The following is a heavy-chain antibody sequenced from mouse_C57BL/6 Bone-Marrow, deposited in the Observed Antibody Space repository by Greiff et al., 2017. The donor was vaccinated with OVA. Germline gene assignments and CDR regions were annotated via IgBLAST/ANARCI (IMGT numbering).Heavy chain of an antibody. CDR3: ARPYVRGFDY. CDR1: GFTFSSYT. Sequence: EVKLVESGGGLVKPGGSLKLSCAASGFTFSSYTMSWVRQTPEKRLEWVATISGGGGNTYYPDSVKGRFTISRDNAKNTLYLQMSSLRSEDTALYYCARPYVRGFDYWGQGTTLTVSS. J-gene: IGHJ2*01. CDR2: ISGGGGNT. V-gene: IGHV5-9*01. D-gene: IGHD2-12*01.